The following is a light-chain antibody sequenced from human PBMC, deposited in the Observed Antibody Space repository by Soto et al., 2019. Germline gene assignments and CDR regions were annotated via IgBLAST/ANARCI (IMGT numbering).Light chain of an antibody. V-gene: IGKV3-20*01. J-gene: IGKJ5*01. CDR3: QQYGTSEII. CDR2: DTS. Sequence: EFVLTQSPGTLSLSPGERATLSCMSSQSLTNSFIAWYQQRPGQAPRLLIDDTSSRASGIPDRFSGSGSGTDFTLTISRLETEDFAVFYCQQYGTSEIIFGQGTRLEIK. CDR1: QSLTNSF.